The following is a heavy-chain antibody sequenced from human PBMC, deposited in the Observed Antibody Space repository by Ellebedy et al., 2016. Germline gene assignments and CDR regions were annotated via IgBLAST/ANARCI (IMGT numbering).Heavy chain of an antibody. J-gene: IGHJ4*02. V-gene: IGHV4-39*01. Sequence: SETLSLTCSVSGDSISDTIYYWGWIRQPPGKGMEWIGMIYYTGTTYYSPSLRSRVTISVDTSKRQFSLKVSSVTAADTAVYYCVRLRINSSSWVWGQGTLVTVSS. CDR2: IYYTGTT. D-gene: IGHD6-13*01. CDR3: VRLRINSSSWV. CDR1: GDSISDTIYY.